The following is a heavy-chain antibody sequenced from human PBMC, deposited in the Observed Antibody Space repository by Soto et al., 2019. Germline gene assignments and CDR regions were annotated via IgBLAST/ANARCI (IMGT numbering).Heavy chain of an antibody. CDR2: IYSGGST. J-gene: IGHJ4*02. CDR1: GFTVSSNY. CDR3: ARDHYDSSGHTKGFDY. D-gene: IGHD3-22*01. Sequence: GGSLRLSCAASGFTVSSNYMSWVRQAPGMGLEWVSVIYSGGSTYYADSVKGRFTISRDNSKNTLYLQMNSLRAEDTAVYYCARDHYDSSGHTKGFDYWGQGTLVTVSS. V-gene: IGHV3-53*01.